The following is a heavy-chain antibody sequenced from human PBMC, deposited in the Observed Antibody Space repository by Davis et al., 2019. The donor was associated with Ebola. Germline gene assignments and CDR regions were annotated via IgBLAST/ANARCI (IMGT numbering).Heavy chain of an antibody. CDR1: GFTFSSYA. Sequence: GESLKISCAASGFTFSSYAMDWVRQAPGTGLEWVSSINDSGRSSYYADSVKGRFTISRDNSKNTMYLQMNSLRAEDTALYYCVVVGYYFEYWGQGTLVTVSS. V-gene: IGHV3-23*01. CDR2: INDSGRSS. J-gene: IGHJ4*02. D-gene: IGHD3-16*01. CDR3: VVVGYYFEY.